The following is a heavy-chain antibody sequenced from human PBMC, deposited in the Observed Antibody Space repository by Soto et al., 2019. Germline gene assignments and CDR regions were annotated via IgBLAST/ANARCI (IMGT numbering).Heavy chain of an antibody. CDR3: MTTVTTFGC. V-gene: IGHV3-7*05. CDR2: IKQDGSEK. D-gene: IGHD4-17*01. CDR1: GFTLSNYW. Sequence: EVPLVESGGGLVQPGGSLRLSCTASGFTLSNYWMNWVRQAPEKGLEWVANIKQDGSEKNYVDSVKGRFPISRDNAKTSRYLQMDSLRADDTAMYYCMTTVTTFGCWGQGALVTVSS. J-gene: IGHJ4*02.